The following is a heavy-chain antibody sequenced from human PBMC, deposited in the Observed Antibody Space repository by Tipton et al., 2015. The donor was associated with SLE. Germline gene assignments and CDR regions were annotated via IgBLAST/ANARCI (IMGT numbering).Heavy chain of an antibody. CDR1: GFTSGDYA. Sequence: SLRLSCTASGFTSGDYAMSWVRQAPGKGLEWVANIREDGSEKYYVDSVKGRFTISRDNAKNSLFLQMNSLRAEDTAVYYCARDRTLDSGTYSGLLNDYWGQGTLVTVSS. J-gene: IGHJ4*02. D-gene: IGHD1-26*01. V-gene: IGHV3-7*01. CDR2: IREDGSEK. CDR3: ARDRTLDSGTYSGLLNDY.